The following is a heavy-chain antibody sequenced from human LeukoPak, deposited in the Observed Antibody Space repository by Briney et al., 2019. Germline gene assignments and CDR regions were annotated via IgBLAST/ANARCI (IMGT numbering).Heavy chain of an antibody. CDR2: IRSKAYGGTT. D-gene: IGHD6-13*01. CDR1: GFTFGDYA. Sequence: PGRSLRLSCTASGFTFGDYAMSWFRQAPGRGLEWVGFIRSKAYGGTTEYAASVKGRFTISRDDSKSIAYLQMNSLKTEDTAVYYCTRSRQQLALDYWGQGTLVTVSS. CDR3: TRSRQQLALDY. J-gene: IGHJ4*02. V-gene: IGHV3-49*03.